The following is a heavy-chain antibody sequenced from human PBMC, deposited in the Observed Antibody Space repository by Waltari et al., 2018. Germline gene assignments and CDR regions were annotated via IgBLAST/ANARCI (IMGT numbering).Heavy chain of an antibody. V-gene: IGHV5-10-1*03. CDR2: IDPADSFT. J-gene: IGHJ6*02. CDR3: ATSRIAYCSSTSCYRGVDV. D-gene: IGHD2-2*01. CDR1: GYNFTNYW. Sequence: VQLVQSGAEVKEPGESLRISCKASGYNFTNYWINWVRQMPGKGLEWMGRIDPADSFTTYSPSFQGHVTISADKSVSTAYLQWTNLKASDTAMYYCATSRIAYCSSTSCYRGVDVWGQGSTVTVSS.